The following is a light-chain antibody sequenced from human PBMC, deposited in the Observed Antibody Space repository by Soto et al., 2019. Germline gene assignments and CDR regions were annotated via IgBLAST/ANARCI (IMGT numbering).Light chain of an antibody. J-gene: IGKJ3*01. Sequence: EIVLTQSPGTLSLPPGERATLSCRASQSVSSSNLAWYQQKPGQAPRLLIYGASSRATGIPDRFSGSGSGTDFTLTISRLEPEDFAVYYCQQYGSSLFTFGPGTKVDIK. CDR3: QQYGSSLFT. V-gene: IGKV3-20*01. CDR2: GAS. CDR1: QSVSSSN.